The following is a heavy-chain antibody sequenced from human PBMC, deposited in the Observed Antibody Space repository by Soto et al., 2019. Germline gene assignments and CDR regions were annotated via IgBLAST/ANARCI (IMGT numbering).Heavy chain of an antibody. Sequence: EVQLLESGGGLVQPGGSLRLSCAASGFTFSSYAMSWVRQAPGKGLEWVSVISGSGDSTYYAVSVSGRFTISRDNSKNTLYLQMNSLRAEDTAVYYCAKDRDGAAAGPTKFYGMDVWGQGTTVTVSS. V-gene: IGHV3-23*01. CDR1: GFTFSSYA. CDR2: ISGSGDST. D-gene: IGHD6-13*01. J-gene: IGHJ6*02. CDR3: AKDRDGAAAGPTKFYGMDV.